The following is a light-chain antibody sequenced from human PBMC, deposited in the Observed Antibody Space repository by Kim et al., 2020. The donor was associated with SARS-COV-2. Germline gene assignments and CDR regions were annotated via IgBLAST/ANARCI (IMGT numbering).Light chain of an antibody. CDR1: SGINVGTYK. CDR2: YKSDSDN. J-gene: IGLJ3*02. V-gene: IGLV5-45*03. Sequence: QPVLTQPSSLSASPGASASLTCTLRSGINVGTYKMYCYQQKPGSPPQYLLMYKSDSDNHQGSGVPSRFSGSKDVSANAGILLISGLQSEDEADYYCMIWHSSTWVFGGGTQLTVL. CDR3: MIWHSSTWV.